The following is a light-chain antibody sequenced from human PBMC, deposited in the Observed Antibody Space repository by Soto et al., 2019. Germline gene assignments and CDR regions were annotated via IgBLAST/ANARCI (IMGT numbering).Light chain of an antibody. J-gene: IGKJ4*01. Sequence: DIQMTQSPSSLSASVGDRVSITCRASQAITSWLAWYQQKPGRAPKLLIYSASSLQSGAPSRFTGSGSGTDFTLTITSLQPDDAAVYYCQQTRSFPLTFGGGTKVDIK. CDR1: QAITSW. CDR2: SAS. V-gene: IGKV1-12*01. CDR3: QQTRSFPLT.